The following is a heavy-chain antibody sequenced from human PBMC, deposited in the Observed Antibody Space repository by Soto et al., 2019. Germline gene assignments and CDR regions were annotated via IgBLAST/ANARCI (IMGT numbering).Heavy chain of an antibody. D-gene: IGHD5-12*01. CDR1: GYTFSDYY. CDR2: INPNSGGT. Sequence: QVQLVQSGAEVKKPGASVKVSCKAAGYTFSDYYIHWMRQAPGQGLEWMGWINPNSGGTKYAHKFQGWVTMTRDTSIKTAYMELSRLTYDDTAVYYCARESGGATATLDYYYFYMDVWGKGTTVTVSS. J-gene: IGHJ6*03. CDR3: ARESGGATATLDYYYFYMDV. V-gene: IGHV1-2*04.